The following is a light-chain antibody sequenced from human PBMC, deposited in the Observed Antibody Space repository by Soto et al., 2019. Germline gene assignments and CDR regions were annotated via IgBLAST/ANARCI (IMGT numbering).Light chain of an antibody. CDR1: SSDIGGYNY. V-gene: IGLV2-14*01. Sequence: QSALTQPASVSGSPGQSITISCTGTSSDIGGYNYVSWYQQHPGKVPKLMIFEVSNRPSGVSYRFSGSKSGNTASLTISGLQAEDEADYYCSSYTGRSTLYVFGTGTKVTV. J-gene: IGLJ1*01. CDR3: SSYTGRSTLYV. CDR2: EVS.